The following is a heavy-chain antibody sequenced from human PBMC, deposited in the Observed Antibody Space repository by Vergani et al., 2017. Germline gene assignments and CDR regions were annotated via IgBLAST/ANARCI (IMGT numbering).Heavy chain of an antibody. Sequence: QVQLVESGGGVVQPGRSLRLSCAASGFTFSSYGMHWVRQAPGKGLEWVAVIWYDGSNKYYADSVKGRFTISRDNSKNTLYLQMNSLRAEDTAVYYCARDRTPWGIVELEGDYWGQGTLVTVSS. J-gene: IGHJ4*02. CDR1: GFTFSSYG. V-gene: IGHV3-33*01. D-gene: IGHD3-22*01. CDR3: ARDRTPWGIVELEGDY. CDR2: IWYDGSNK.